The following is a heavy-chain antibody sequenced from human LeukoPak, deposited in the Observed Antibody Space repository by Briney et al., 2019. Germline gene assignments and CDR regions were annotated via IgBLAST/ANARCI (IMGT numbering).Heavy chain of an antibody. CDR1: GYTSTSYD. CDR3: ARGSHVRAFGVVIMSYYYYYMDV. CDR2: MNPNSGNT. Sequence: ASVKVSCKASGYTSTSYDINWVRQATGQGLEWMGWMNPNSGNTGYAQKFQGRVTMTRNTSISTAYMELSSLRSEDTAVYYCARGSHVRAFGVVIMSYYYYYMDVWGKGTTVTVSS. V-gene: IGHV1-8*01. J-gene: IGHJ6*03. D-gene: IGHD3-3*01.